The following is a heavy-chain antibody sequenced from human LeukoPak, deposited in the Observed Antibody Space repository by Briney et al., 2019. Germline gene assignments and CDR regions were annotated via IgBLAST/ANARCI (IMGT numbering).Heavy chain of an antibody. J-gene: IGHJ4*02. D-gene: IGHD6-13*01. CDR1: GYTFSGNS. CDR3: ARGEGSSWFDY. Sequence: ASVKVSCKASGYTFSGNSMHWVRQAPGQGLEWMGWINPNSSGTKYAQKFQGRVTMTRDTSINTAYMELSSLKSDDTAVYYCARGEGSSWFDYWGQGTLVTVSS. CDR2: INPNSSGT. V-gene: IGHV1-2*02.